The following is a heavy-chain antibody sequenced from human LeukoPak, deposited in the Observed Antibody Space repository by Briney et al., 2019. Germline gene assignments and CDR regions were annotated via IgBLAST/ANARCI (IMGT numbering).Heavy chain of an antibody. J-gene: IGHJ4*02. CDR2: ISSSGSTI. D-gene: IGHD3-16*02. Sequence: PGGSPRLSCAASGFTFSDYYMSWIRQAPGKGLEWVSYISSSGSTIYYADSVKGRFTISRDNSKNTLYLQMNSLRAEDTAVYYCARSSSVRLGELSLWGQGTLVTVSS. CDR3: ARSSSVRLGELSL. V-gene: IGHV3-11*01. CDR1: GFTFSDYY.